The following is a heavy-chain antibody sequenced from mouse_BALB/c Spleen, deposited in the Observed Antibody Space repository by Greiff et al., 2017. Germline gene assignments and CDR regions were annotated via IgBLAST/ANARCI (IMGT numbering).Heavy chain of an antibody. CDR2: INPSNGGT. V-gene: IGHV1S81*02. J-gene: IGHJ3*01. CDR3: TAYYGNYAWFAY. D-gene: IGHD2-10*01. Sequence: VQLLQSGAELVKPGASVKLSCKASGYTFTSYYMYWVKQRPGQGLEWIGEINPSNGGTNFNEKFKSKATLTVDKSSSTAYMQLSSLTSEDSAVYYCTAYYGNYAWFAYWGQGTLVTVSA. CDR1: GYTFTSYY.